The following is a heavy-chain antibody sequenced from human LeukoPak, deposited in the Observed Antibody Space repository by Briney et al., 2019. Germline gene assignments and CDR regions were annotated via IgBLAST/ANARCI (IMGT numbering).Heavy chain of an antibody. CDR3: ARGLPTASYYYMDV. V-gene: IGHV1-2*02. D-gene: IGHD2-2*01. J-gene: IGHJ6*03. CDR2: INPNSGGT. CDR1: RSTFTDYY. Sequence: ASVKVSCRTSRSTFTDYYMHWVRQAPGQGLEWMGWINPNSGGTNYAQNFQGRVTMTRDTSITTAYMELSRLRSDDTAVYYCARGLPTASYYYMDVWGKGTTVTVSS.